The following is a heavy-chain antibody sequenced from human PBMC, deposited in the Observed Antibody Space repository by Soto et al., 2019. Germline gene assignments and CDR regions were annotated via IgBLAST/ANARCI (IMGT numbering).Heavy chain of an antibody. D-gene: IGHD3-22*01. CDR2: ISGSGGST. V-gene: IGHV3-23*01. J-gene: IGHJ5*02. Sequence: EVQLLESGGGLVQPGGSLRLSCAASGFTFSSYAMSWVRQAPGKGLEWVSGISGSGGSTYYADSVKGRFTISRDNSKNTLSLQMNSLRAEDTDVYYCAKASLIVVAEGWFDPWGQGTLVKVSS. CDR3: AKASLIVVAEGWFDP. CDR1: GFTFSSYA.